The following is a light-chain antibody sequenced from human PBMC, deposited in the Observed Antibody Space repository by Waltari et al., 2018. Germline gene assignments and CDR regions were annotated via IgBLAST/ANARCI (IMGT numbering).Light chain of an antibody. Sequence: DIQMTQSPSSLSASVGDRVTMTCRASQGINNWLAWYQQVPGRAHKLLIYSASSLQSGVPSRFSGSGSGTNFTLTITSLQPEDFATYYCQQADSFPLTFGGGTKVEIK. CDR3: QQADSFPLT. CDR2: SAS. CDR1: QGINNW. J-gene: IGKJ4*01. V-gene: IGKV1-12*01.